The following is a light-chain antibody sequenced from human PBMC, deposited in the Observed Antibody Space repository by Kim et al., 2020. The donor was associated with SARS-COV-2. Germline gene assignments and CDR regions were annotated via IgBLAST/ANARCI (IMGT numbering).Light chain of an antibody. J-gene: IGLJ1*01. CDR1: NIGSKS. CDR2: YDS. Sequence: PGKTARVTCGGNNIGSKSVHWYQQKPGQAPVLVIYYDSDRPSGIPERFSGSNSGNTATLTISRVEAGDEADYYCQVWDSSSDHPYVFGTGTKVTVL. V-gene: IGLV3-21*04. CDR3: QVWDSSSDHPYV.